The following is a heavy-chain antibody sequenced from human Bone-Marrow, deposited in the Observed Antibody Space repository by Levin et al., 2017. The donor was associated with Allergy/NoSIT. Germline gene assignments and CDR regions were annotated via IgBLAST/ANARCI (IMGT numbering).Heavy chain of an antibody. J-gene: IGHJ3*02. CDR1: GDSVSSTSAA. D-gene: IGHD6-19*01. Sequence: PSPTLSLPCAISGDSVSSTSAAWNWIRQSPSRGLEWLGRTYYRSKWYNDYAVSVKSRITINPDTSKNQFSLQLNSVTPEDTAVYYCAREKEYSSGWDAFDIWGQGTMVTVSS. V-gene: IGHV6-1*01. CDR2: TYYRSKWYN. CDR3: AREKEYSSGWDAFDI.